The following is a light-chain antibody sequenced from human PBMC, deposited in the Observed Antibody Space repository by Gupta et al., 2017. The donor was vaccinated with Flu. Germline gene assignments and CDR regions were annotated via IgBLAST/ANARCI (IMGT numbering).Light chain of an antibody. CDR3: QRTDNFPWT. CDR1: QGISAW. CDR2: AAS. J-gene: IGKJ1*01. V-gene: IGKV1-12*01. Sequence: PSSVSASVGDTVTITCRVSQGISAWLAWYQQKPGKAPKLLMSAASSLESGVPTRFSGSGSGTDFTLTISRLQPEDFATYYCQRTDNFPWTFGQGTKVEIK.